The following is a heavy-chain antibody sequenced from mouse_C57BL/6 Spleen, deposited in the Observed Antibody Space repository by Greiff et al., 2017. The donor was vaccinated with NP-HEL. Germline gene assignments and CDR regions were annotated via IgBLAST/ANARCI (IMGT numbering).Heavy chain of an antibody. Sequence: VQLQQSGPGLVQPSQSLSITCTVSGFSLTSYGVHWVRQSPGKGLEWLGVIWRGGSTDYNAAFISRLSISKDQSKSQVFFKMNSLPADDTAIYYCARKPPDYYGSSYWYFDVWGTGTTVTVSS. D-gene: IGHD1-1*01. CDR2: IWRGGST. J-gene: IGHJ1*03. CDR3: ARKPPDYYGSSYWYFDV. CDR1: GFSLTSYG. V-gene: IGHV2-2*01.